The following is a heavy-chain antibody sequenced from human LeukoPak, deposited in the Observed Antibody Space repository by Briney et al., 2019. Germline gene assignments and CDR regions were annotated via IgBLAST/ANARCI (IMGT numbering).Heavy chain of an antibody. D-gene: IGHD1-26*01. V-gene: IGHV3-7*03. CDR1: GFTFSDYW. CDR3: ARDKWEPTAISHDY. CDR2: IKEDGSDK. Sequence: PGGSLRLSCAVSGFTFSDYWMTWVRQAPGRGLEWVANIKEDGSDKQYVDSVQGRFTISRDNAENSLYLRMNSLRAEDTAVYYCARDKWEPTAISHDYWGQGTLVTVSS. J-gene: IGHJ4*02.